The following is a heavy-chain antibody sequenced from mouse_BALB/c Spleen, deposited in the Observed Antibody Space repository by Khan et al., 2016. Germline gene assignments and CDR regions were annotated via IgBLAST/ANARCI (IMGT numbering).Heavy chain of an antibody. J-gene: IGHJ1*01. CDR3: ASTFWYFDV. CDR1: GFDFSRYW. CDR2: INPDSSTI. V-gene: IGHV4-1*02. Sequence: EVELVESGGGLVQPGGSLKLSCAASGFDFSRYWMSWVRQAPGKGLEWIGEINPDSSTINYTPSLKDKFIISRDNAKNTLYLQMSTVRSEDTALYYCASTFWYFDVWGAGTTVTVSS.